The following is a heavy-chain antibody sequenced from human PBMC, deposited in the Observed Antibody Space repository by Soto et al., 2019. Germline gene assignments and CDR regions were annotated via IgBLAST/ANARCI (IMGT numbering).Heavy chain of an antibody. CDR3: ARLYSSGAYYFDY. J-gene: IGHJ4*02. Sequence: QVQLVESGGGVVQPGRSLRLSCAASGFTFSSYGMHWDRQAPGKGLEWVAVIWYDGSNKYYADSVKGRFTISRDNSKNTLYLQMNSLRAEDTAVYYCARLYSSGAYYFDYWGQGTLVTVSS. CDR1: GFTFSSYG. D-gene: IGHD6-19*01. CDR2: IWYDGSNK. V-gene: IGHV3-33*01.